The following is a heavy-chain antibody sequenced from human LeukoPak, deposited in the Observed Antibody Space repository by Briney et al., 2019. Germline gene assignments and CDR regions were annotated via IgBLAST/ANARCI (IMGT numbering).Heavy chain of an antibody. V-gene: IGHV4-38-2*02. CDR3: ARDRIVVVPAAPNGYYYYYMDV. CDR1: GYSISSGYY. D-gene: IGHD2-2*01. CDR2: INHSGST. J-gene: IGHJ6*03. Sequence: SETLSLTCSVSGYSISSGYYWGWIRQTPGKGLEWIGEINHSGSTNYNPSLKSRVTISVDTSKNQFSLKLSSVTAADTAVYYCARDRIVVVPAAPNGYYYYYMDVWGKGTTVTVSS.